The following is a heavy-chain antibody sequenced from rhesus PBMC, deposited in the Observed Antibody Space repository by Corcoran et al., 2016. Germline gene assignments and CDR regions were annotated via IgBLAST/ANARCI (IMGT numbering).Heavy chain of an antibody. CDR2: ISGSANST. Sequence: QLQLQESGPGLVKPSETLSVTCAVSGGSISSSYWSWIRQAPGKGLEWIGYISGSANSTNYNPSRKSRVTLSVDTSKNQLSLKLSSVTAADTAVYYCASTTYSSGWPIFDYWGQGVLVTVSS. CDR3: ASTTYSSGWPIFDY. CDR1: GGSISSSY. J-gene: IGHJ4*01. V-gene: IGHV4-169*02. D-gene: IGHD6-31*01.